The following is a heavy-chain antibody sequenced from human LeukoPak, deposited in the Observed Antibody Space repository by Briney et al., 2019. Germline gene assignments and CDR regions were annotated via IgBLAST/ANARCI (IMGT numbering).Heavy chain of an antibody. D-gene: IGHD5-12*01. CDR1: AGSFISSSHH. CDR2: VYYGRTT. V-gene: IGHV4-39*02. Sequence: PSETLSLTCTVSAGSFISSSHHWGWIRQSPGKGLEWIGTVYYGRTTYYNPSLDGRVAISLDTSANHFSLQLNSVTAADTAVYYCVRHDGRGGATMGAFDSWGQGSLVTVSS. CDR3: VRHDGRGGATMGAFDS. J-gene: IGHJ5*01.